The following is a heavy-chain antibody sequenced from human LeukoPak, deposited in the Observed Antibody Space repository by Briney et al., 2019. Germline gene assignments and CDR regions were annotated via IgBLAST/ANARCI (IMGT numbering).Heavy chain of an antibody. J-gene: IGHJ4*02. CDR2: ISSSSSTI. Sequence: GGSLRLSCAASGFTFSSYSMNWVRQAPGKGLEWVSYISSSSSTIYYADSVKGRFTISRDNAKNSLYLQMNGLRAEDTAMYYCATYSGFFDYWGQGTLVTVSS. CDR3: ATYSGFFDY. CDR1: GFTFSSYS. D-gene: IGHD5-12*01. V-gene: IGHV3-48*01.